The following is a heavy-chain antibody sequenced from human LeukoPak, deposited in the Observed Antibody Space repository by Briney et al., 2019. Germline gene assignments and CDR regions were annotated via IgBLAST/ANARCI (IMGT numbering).Heavy chain of an antibody. V-gene: IGHV1-69*13. J-gene: IGHJ6*02. CDR3: ARGARGINYYYYYGMDV. CDR2: IIPIFGTA. Sequence: SVKVSCKASGGTFSSYAISWVRQAPGQGLEWMGGIIPIFGTANYAQKFQGRVTITADESTSTAYMELSSLRSEDTAVYYCARGARGINYYYYYGMDVWGQGTTVTVSS. D-gene: IGHD1-14*01. CDR1: GGTFSSYA.